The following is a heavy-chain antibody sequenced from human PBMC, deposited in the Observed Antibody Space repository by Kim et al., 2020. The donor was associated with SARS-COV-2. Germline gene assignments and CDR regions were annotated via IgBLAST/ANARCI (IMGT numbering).Heavy chain of an antibody. D-gene: IGHD5-18*01. Sequence: LKSRVTISVDTSKNQFSLKLSSVTAADTAVYYCARSGIPKYYYYYGMDVWGQGTTVTVSS. J-gene: IGHJ6*02. CDR3: ARSGIPKYYYYYGMDV. V-gene: IGHV4-34*01.